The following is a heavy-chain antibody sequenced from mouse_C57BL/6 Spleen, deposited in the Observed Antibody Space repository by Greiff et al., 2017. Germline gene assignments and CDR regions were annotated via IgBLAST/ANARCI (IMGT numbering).Heavy chain of an antibody. V-gene: IGHV3-6*01. J-gene: IGHJ2*01. CDR3: ARGGSSYPDY. Sequence: VQLQQSGPGLVKPSQSLSLTCSVTGYSITSGYYWNWIRQFPGNKLEWMGYISYDGSNNYNPSLKNRISITRDTSKNQFFLKLNSVTTEDTATYYCARGGSSYPDYWGQGTTLTVSS. D-gene: IGHD1-1*01. CDR1: GYSITSGYY. CDR2: ISYDGSN.